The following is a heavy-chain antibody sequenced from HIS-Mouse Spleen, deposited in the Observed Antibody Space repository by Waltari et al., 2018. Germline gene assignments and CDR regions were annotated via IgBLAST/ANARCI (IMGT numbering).Heavy chain of an antibody. D-gene: IGHD6-19*01. Sequence: QVQLVESGGGVVQPGRSLRLSCAASGFTFSSYGMHWVRQAPGKGVGWVECSSYDGSNKYYADSGKGRFTISRDNSKNTLYLQMNSLRAEDTAVYYCAKASSGWLDYWGQGTLVTVSS. CDR2: SSYDGSNK. CDR3: AKASSGWLDY. J-gene: IGHJ4*02. V-gene: IGHV3-30*18. CDR1: GFTFSSYG.